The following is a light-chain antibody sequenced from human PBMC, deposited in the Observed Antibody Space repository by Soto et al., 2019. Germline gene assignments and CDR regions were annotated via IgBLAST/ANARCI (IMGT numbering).Light chain of an antibody. Sequence: IQLTQSPSSLSASVGDRVTITCRASQGISSYLAWYQQKPGKAPKLLIYSASTLQSGVPSRFSGSGSGTEFTLTISGLQPDDFASYYCQQYNSYSWTFGQGTKVDIK. CDR2: SAS. J-gene: IGKJ1*01. CDR3: QQYNSYSWT. CDR1: QGISSY. V-gene: IGKV1-9*01.